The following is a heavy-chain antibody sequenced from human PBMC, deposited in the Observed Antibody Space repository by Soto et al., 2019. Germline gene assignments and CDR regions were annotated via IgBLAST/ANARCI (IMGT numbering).Heavy chain of an antibody. CDR1: GFTFSSYA. Sequence: LRLSCSVFGFTFSSYAMHWVRQATGKGLQYVSSISSNGVSTYYADSVKGRFTISRDNSKNTLYLQMSSLRVEDTAVYYCVKDRYVDYWGQGTLVTVSS. CDR2: ISSNGVST. J-gene: IGHJ4*02. CDR3: VKDRYVDY. V-gene: IGHV3-64D*06.